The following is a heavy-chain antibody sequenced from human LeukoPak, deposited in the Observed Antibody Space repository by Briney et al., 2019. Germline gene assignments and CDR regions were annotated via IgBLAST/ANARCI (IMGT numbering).Heavy chain of an antibody. J-gene: IGHJ6*03. CDR1: GGSISSYY. CDR3: ARGQRGGIFGVDIPQYYYMDV. V-gene: IGHV4-4*07. D-gene: IGHD3-3*01. CDR2: IYTSGST. Sequence: PSETLSLTCTVSGGSISSYYWSWIRQPAGKGLEWIGRIYTSGSTNYNPSLKSRVTISVDKSKNQFSLKLSSVTAADTAVYYCARGQRGGIFGVDIPQYYYMDVWGKGTTVTVYS.